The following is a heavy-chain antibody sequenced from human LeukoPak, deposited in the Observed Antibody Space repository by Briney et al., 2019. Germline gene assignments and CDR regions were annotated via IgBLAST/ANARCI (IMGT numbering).Heavy chain of an antibody. Sequence: GGSLRLSCAASGLTFSGSAMSWVRQAPGKGLEWVSLISGSGNSTYYADSVKGRFTISRANSKNTLYLQMNSLRAEDTAVYYCAKVLVLVSANRYYFDSWGQETLVTVSS. J-gene: IGHJ4*02. CDR3: AKVLVLVSANRYYFDS. V-gene: IGHV3-23*01. CDR2: ISGSGNST. CDR1: GLTFSGSA. D-gene: IGHD2-15*01.